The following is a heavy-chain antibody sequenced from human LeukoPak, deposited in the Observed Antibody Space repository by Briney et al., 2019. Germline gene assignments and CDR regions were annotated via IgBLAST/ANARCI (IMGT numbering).Heavy chain of an antibody. D-gene: IGHD3-10*01. CDR3: ARDPHYGSGRHFDY. V-gene: IGHV3-30*04. Sequence: PGGSLRLSCAASGFTFSSYAMHWVRQAPGKGLEWVAVISYDGSNKYYADSVKGRFTISRDNSKNTLYLQMNSLRAEDTAVYYCARDPHYGSGRHFDYWGQGTLVTVSS. CDR1: GFTFSSYA. J-gene: IGHJ4*02. CDR2: ISYDGSNK.